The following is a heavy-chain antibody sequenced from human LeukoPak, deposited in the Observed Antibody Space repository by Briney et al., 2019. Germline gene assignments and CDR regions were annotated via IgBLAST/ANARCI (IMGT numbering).Heavy chain of an antibody. V-gene: IGHV3-23*01. CDR2: MSGGGDIT. Sequence: PGGSLRLSCAASGFNFANHAMSWVRQTPGKGLEWVSAMSGGGDITYYAHHVTGRFTISRDNSKDTLFLQMHSLRPGDTAVYYCVREDTPATANYWGQGTLVTISS. CDR3: VREDTPATANY. J-gene: IGHJ4*02. D-gene: IGHD2-21*02. CDR1: GFNFANHA.